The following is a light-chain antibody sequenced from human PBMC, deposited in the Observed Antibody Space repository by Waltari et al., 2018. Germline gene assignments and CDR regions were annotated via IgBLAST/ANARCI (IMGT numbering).Light chain of an antibody. CDR1: GSDIGAFNY. CDR2: GVR. Sequence: QSALTQPASVSGSPRQSITISCTGTGSDIGAFNYVSWYQQHSGKDPSLIIFGVRDRPSGISNRFSGSKSGNTASLTISGLQAEDEADYYCTSFTRAKTWVFGGGTKVTVL. V-gene: IGLV2-14*03. J-gene: IGLJ3*02. CDR3: TSFTRAKTWV.